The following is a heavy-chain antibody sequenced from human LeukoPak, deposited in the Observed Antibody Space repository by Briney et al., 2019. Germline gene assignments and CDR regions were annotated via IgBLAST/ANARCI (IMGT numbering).Heavy chain of an antibody. V-gene: IGHV3-33*01. CDR1: GFTFSSYG. J-gene: IGHJ4*02. D-gene: IGHD2-15*01. Sequence: GRSLRLSCAASGFTFSSYGMHWVRQAPGKGLEGVAVIWYDGSNKYYADSVKGRFTISRDNSKNTLYLQMNSLGAEDTAVYYCGRDCSGGSCNLFDYWGQGTLVTVSS. CDR2: IWYDGSNK. CDR3: GRDCSGGSCNLFDY.